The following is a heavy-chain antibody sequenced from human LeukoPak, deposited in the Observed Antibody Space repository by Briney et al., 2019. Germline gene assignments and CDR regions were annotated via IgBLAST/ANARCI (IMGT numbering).Heavy chain of an antibody. CDR2: INPSSGGT. Sequence: ASVKVSCKASGYTFISYSLQWVRQAPGQRLEWMGRINPSSGGTNYVQKFQGRVTTTRDTSITTAYMELTSLRSDDTAVYYCASGTTERIDYWGQGTLVTVSS. CDR1: GYTFISYS. CDR3: ASGTTERIDY. D-gene: IGHD1-1*01. J-gene: IGHJ4*02. V-gene: IGHV1-2*06.